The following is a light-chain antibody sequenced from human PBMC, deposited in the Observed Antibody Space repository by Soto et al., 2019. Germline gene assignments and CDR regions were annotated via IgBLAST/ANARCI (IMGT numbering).Light chain of an antibody. Sequence: EIVLTQSPGTLSLSPGERATLSCRASQTVPGNYLAWLQHKPGQAPRLLIYGASSRATGLPDRFSGSGSATDFTLTIARLEAEDFAVHYCHQYTSPPWTLGQGTKVETK. CDR1: QTVPGNY. CDR3: HQYTSPPWT. J-gene: IGKJ1*01. V-gene: IGKV3-20*01. CDR2: GAS.